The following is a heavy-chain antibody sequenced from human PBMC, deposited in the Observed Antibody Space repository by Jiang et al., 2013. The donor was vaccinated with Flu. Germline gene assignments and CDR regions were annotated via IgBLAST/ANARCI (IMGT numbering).Heavy chain of an antibody. CDR2: ISYDGSIT. CDR3: AKDLEYRLLLTAFDS. V-gene: IGHV3-30*18. J-gene: IGHJ4*02. D-gene: IGHD2-21*01. CDR1: GFIFSNYG. Sequence: VQLVESGGGVVQPGRSLRVSCAASGFIFSNYGFNWVRQAPGKGLEWVAFISYDGSITHYADSVKGRFTMSRDNSKSTLYLQMNSLRPEDTAMYYCAKDLEYRLLLTAFDSWGQGTLVTVSS.